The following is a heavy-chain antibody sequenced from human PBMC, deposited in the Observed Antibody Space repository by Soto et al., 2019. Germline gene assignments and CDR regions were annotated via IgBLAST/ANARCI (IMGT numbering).Heavy chain of an antibody. CDR2: IYSSGGT. V-gene: IGHV4-4*07. CDR3: ARGAVAGVDYGMDV. J-gene: IGHJ6*02. CDR1: CGSMSNYY. Sequence: PSETLSLTCTFSCGSMSNYYWSWIRQPAGKGLEWIGRIYSSGGTNYNPSLKSRLTMSRDTSKRQFSLKLTSVTAADTAIYYCARGAVAGVDYGMDVWGRGTTVTV. D-gene: IGHD6-19*01.